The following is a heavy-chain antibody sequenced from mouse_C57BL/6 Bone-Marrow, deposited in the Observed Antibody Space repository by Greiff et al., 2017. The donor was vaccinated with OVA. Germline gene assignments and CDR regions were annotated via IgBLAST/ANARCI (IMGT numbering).Heavy chain of an antibody. V-gene: IGHV10-3*01. Sequence: EVQLVESGGGLVQPKGSLKLSCAASGFTFNTYAMHWVRQAPGKGLEWVARISSKSSNYATYYADSVKDRFTISRDDSQSMLYLQMNNLKTEDTAMYYCVRDRDGSVMAMDYWGQGTSVTVSS. CDR1: GFTFNTYA. CDR3: VRDRDGSVMAMDY. D-gene: IGHD2-3*01. J-gene: IGHJ4*01. CDR2: ISSKSSNYAT.